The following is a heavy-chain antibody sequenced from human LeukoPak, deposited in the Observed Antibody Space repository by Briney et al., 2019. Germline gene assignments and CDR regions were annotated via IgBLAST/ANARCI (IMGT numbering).Heavy chain of an antibody. CDR2: IYTSGST. CDR3: AREVVVVVPAATVWLDP. J-gene: IGHJ5*02. Sequence: SETLSLTCTVSGGSISSYHWSWIRQPAGKGLEWIGRIYTSGSTNYNPSLKSRVTMSVDTSKNQFSLKLSSVTAADTAVYYCAREVVVVVPAATVWLDPWGQGTLVTVSS. CDR1: GGSISSYH. D-gene: IGHD2-2*01. V-gene: IGHV4-4*07.